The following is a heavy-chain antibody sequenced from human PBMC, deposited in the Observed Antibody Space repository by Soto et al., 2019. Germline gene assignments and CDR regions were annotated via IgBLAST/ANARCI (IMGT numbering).Heavy chain of an antibody. CDR3: ARDYASLDFWSGYYIGY. D-gene: IGHD3-3*01. J-gene: IGHJ4*02. V-gene: IGHV1-46*01. CDR2: INPSGGST. Sequence: ALVKVSCKASGYTFTSYYMHWVRQAPGQGLEWMGIINPSGGSTSYAQKFQDRVTMTRDTSTSTVYMELSSLRSEDTAVYYCARDYASLDFWSGYYIGYWGQGTLVTVSS. CDR1: GYTFTSYY.